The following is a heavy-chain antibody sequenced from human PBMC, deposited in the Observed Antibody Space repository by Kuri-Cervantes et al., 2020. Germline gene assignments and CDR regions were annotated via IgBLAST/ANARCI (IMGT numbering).Heavy chain of an antibody. CDR1: GFTVSSNY. J-gene: IGHJ4*02. V-gene: IGHV3-53*01. Sequence: LSLTCAASGFTVSSNYMSWVRQAPGKGLEWVSVIYSGGSTYYADSVKGRFTISRDNSKNTLYLQMNSLRAEDTAVYYCARVDHYYDSSGWVFDYWGQGTLVTVSS. D-gene: IGHD3-22*01. CDR3: ARVDHYYDSSGWVFDY. CDR2: IYSGGST.